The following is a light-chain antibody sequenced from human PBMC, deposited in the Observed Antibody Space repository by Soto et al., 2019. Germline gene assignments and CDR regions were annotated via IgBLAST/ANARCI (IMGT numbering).Light chain of an antibody. CDR1: QSVSNY. Sequence: EIVMTQSPATLSVSPGERATLSCRASQSVSNYFAWYQQKPGQAPRLLIYGASTRATGIPARFSGSGSGTEFTLILSRLQSEDFAVYYCQQYNIWPRAFGQGTTVQIK. J-gene: IGKJ1*01. CDR2: GAS. V-gene: IGKV3-15*01. CDR3: QQYNIWPRA.